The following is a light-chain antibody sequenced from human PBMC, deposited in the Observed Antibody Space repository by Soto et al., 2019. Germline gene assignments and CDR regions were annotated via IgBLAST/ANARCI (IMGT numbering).Light chain of an antibody. CDR1: QSISSY. J-gene: IGKJ5*01. Sequence: DIQITQSPSSLSSSVGDRVTITCRAIQSISSYLNWYQQKPGKAPKLLIYAASSLQSGVPSRFSGSGSGTDFTLTISSLQPEDFAVYYCQQYGSSLITFGQGTRLENK. V-gene: IGKV1-39*01. CDR3: QQYGSSLIT. CDR2: AAS.